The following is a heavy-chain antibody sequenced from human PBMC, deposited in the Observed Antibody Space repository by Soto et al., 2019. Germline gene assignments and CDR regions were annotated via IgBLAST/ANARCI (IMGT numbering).Heavy chain of an antibody. D-gene: IGHD3-9*01. V-gene: IGHV4-31*03. J-gene: IGHJ4*02. Sequence: PSETLSLTCTVSGGSITSGGYYWSWIRQHPGKGLEWIGHIYYSGFTYYNPSLKSRVTISVDTSKNQFSLKLSSVTAADTAVYYCSRDDSDWFFNWGRGTLVTVSS. CDR3: SRDDSDWFFN. CDR2: IYYSGFT. CDR1: GGSITSGGYY.